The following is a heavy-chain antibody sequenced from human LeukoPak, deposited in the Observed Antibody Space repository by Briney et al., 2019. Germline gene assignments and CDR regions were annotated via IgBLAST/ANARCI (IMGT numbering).Heavy chain of an antibody. V-gene: IGHV3-74*01. CDR1: GVTFRSYL. Sequence: GALRLSFATPGVTFRSYLVYRGRPAPGEGVGWVSRINSDGSSTSYADSVKGRFTISRDNAKNTLYLQMNSLRAEDTAVYYCATQESGFDYWGQGTLVTVSS. J-gene: IGHJ4*02. D-gene: IGHD3-10*01. CDR3: ATQESGFDY. CDR2: INSDGSST.